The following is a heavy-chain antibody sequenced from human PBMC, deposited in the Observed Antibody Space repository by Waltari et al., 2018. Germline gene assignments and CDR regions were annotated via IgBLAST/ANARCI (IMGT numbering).Heavy chain of an antibody. CDR3: AKSFGSTSCYDY. J-gene: IGHJ4*02. Sequence: EVQLVEAGGGLVQPGWSLRLSGAASGFTFSSYAMSWVRQAPGKGLEWVSAISGSGGSTYYADSVKGRFTISRDNSKNTLYLQMNSLRAEDTAVYYCAKSFGSTSCYDYWGQGTLVTVSS. CDR2: ISGSGGST. CDR1: GFTFSSYA. V-gene: IGHV3-23*04. D-gene: IGHD2-2*01.